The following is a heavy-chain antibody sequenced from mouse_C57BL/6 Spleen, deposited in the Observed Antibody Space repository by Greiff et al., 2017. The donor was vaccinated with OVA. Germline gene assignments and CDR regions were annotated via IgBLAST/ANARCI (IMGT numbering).Heavy chain of an antibody. CDR3: ARKGKPDFDY. V-gene: IGHV1-52*01. J-gene: IGHJ2*01. CDR1: GYTFTSYW. CDR2: IDPSDSET. Sequence: QVQLQQPGAELVRPGSSVKLSCKASGYTFTSYWMHWVKQRPIQGLEWIGNIDPSDSETHYNQKFKDKATLTVDKSSSTAYMQLSSPTSEDSAVYYWARKGKPDFDYWGQGTTLTVSS.